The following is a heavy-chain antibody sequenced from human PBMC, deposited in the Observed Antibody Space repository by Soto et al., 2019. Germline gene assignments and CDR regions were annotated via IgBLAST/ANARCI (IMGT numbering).Heavy chain of an antibody. CDR1: GYTLTELS. CDR2: FDPEDGET. D-gene: IGHD2-21*01. V-gene: IGHV1-24*01. Sequence: ASVKVSCKVSGYTLTELSMHWVRQAPGKGLEWMGGFDPEDGETIYAQKFRGRVTMTEDTSTDTAYMELSSLRSEDTAVYYCATWGAVIISTDSFGIRGQGTLVTVSS. J-gene: IGHJ3*02. CDR3: ATWGAVIISTDSFGI.